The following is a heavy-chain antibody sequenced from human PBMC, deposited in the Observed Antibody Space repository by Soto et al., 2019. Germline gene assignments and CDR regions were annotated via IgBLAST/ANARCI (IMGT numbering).Heavy chain of an antibody. D-gene: IGHD2-15*01. CDR1: GGSISSYY. V-gene: IGHV4-59*01. CDR2: IYYSGST. CDR3: ARISPNCSGGSCYYYFDY. Sequence: QVQLQESGPGLVKPSETLSLTCTVSGGSISSYYWSWIRQPPGKGLEWIGYIYYSGSTNYNPSLKSRVTISVDTSKNQFSLKLSSVTAADTAVYYCARISPNCSGGSCYYYFDYWGQGTLVTVSS. J-gene: IGHJ4*02.